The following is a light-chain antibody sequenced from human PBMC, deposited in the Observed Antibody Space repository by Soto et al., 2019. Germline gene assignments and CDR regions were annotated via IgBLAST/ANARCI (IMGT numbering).Light chain of an antibody. CDR1: SSDVGSYNL. CDR3: CSYAGSSTWV. V-gene: IGLV2-23*02. J-gene: IGLJ1*01. CDR2: EVS. Sequence: QSALTQPASVSGSPGQSITISCTGTSSDVGSYNLVSWYQQHPGKAPNLMIYEVSKRPSGVSNRFSGSKSGNTASLTISGLQAEDEADYYCCSYAGSSTWVFGTGTKLTVL.